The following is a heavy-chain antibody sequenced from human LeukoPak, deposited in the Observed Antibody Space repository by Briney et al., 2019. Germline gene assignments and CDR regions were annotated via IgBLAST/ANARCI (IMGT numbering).Heavy chain of an antibody. CDR1: GYTFTSYD. D-gene: IGHD1-26*01. CDR2: INPSGGST. Sequence: ASVKVSCKASGYTFTSYDINWVRQAPGQGLEWMGIINPSGGSTSYAQKFQGRVTMTRDTSTSTVYMELSSLRSEDTAVYYCARGSIWELGHYWGQGTLVTVSS. V-gene: IGHV1-46*01. J-gene: IGHJ4*02. CDR3: ARGSIWELGHY.